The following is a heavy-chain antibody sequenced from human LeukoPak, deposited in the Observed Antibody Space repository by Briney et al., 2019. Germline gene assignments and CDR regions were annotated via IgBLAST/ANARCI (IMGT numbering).Heavy chain of an antibody. CDR2: ISYDGSNK. CDR3: AKGGQWLEF. D-gene: IGHD6-19*01. J-gene: IGHJ4*02. V-gene: IGHV3-30*18. CDR1: GFTFSSYG. Sequence: QTGGSLRLSCAASGFTFSSYGMHWVRQAPGKGLEWVAVISYDGSNKYYADSVKGRFTISRDNSKNTLCLQMNSLRAEDTAVYYCAKGGQWLEFWGQGTLVTVSS.